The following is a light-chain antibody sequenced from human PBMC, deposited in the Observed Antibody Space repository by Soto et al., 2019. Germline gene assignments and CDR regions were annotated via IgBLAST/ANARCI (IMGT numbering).Light chain of an antibody. V-gene: IGLV2-14*01. CDR2: EAT. CDR1: SSDIGRYNF. CDR3: TSYTITSPYV. Sequence: QSVLTQPAPMSGSPGQSMTISCTGTSSDIGRYNFVSWYQHHPGKAPKLIIYEATKQPSGVSYRFSGSKSGNTASLTISGLQAEDEADYYCTSYTITSPYVFGTGTKVTVL. J-gene: IGLJ1*01.